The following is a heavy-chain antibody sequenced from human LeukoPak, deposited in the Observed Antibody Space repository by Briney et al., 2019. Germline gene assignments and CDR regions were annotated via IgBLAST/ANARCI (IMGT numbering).Heavy chain of an antibody. Sequence: GRSLRLSCAASGFTFSSCGMHWVRQAPGKGLEWVAVIWYDGSNKYYADSVKGRFTISRDNSKNTLYLQMNSLRAEDTAVYYCAVPYGSGSYYPLDYWGQGTLVTVSS. V-gene: IGHV3-33*01. CDR1: GFTFSSCG. CDR2: IWYDGSNK. CDR3: AVPYGSGSYYPLDY. D-gene: IGHD3-10*01. J-gene: IGHJ4*02.